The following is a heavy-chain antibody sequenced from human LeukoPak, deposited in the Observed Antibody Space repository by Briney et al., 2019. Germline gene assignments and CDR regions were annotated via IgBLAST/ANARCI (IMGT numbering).Heavy chain of an antibody. Sequence: SSETLSLTCTVSGGSISSYYWSWIRQPPGKGLEWIGYIYTSGSTNYNPPLKSRVTISVDTSKNQFSLKLSSVTAADTAVYYCARLQYQLLYYATNYNWFDPWGQGTLVTVSS. CDR2: IYTSGST. CDR1: GGSISSYY. J-gene: IGHJ5*02. CDR3: ARLQYQLLYYATNYNWFDP. D-gene: IGHD2-2*02. V-gene: IGHV4-4*09.